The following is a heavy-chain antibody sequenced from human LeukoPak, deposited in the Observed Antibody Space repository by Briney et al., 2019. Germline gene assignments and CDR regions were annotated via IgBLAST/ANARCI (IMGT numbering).Heavy chain of an antibody. CDR1: GFTFSDYY. CDR2: ISSSGSTI. D-gene: IGHD2/OR15-2a*01. Sequence: PGGSLRLSCAASGFTFSDYYMSWIRQAPGKGLEWLSYISSSGSTIYYADSVKGRFTISRDNAKNSLYLQMNSLRAEDTAVYYCARVSILIVPYYAFDIWGQGTMVTVSS. V-gene: IGHV3-11*04. J-gene: IGHJ3*02. CDR3: ARVSILIVPYYAFDI.